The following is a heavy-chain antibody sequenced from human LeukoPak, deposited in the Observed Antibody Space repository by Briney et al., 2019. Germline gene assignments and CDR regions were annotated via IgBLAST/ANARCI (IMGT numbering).Heavy chain of an antibody. D-gene: IGHD3-3*02. V-gene: IGHV4-59*12. Sequence: SETLSLTCTVSGGSINSYYWSWIRQPPGKGREWLGYIYYSWSTNYTPSLNSRVTISADTSKSQFSLKLSSATAADTAVYYCARVAGASIFGVVIQSRWFDPWGQGTLVTVSS. CDR1: GGSINSYY. CDR3: ARVAGASIFGVVIQSRWFDP. CDR2: IYYSWST. J-gene: IGHJ5*02.